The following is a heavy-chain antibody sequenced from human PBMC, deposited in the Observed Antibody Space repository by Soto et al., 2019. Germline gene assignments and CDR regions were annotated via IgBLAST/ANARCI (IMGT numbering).Heavy chain of an antibody. D-gene: IGHD3-3*01. V-gene: IGHV3-21*01. CDR2: ISSSSSYI. Sequence: GGSLRLSCAASGFTFSSYSMNWVRQAPGKGLEWVSSISSSSSYIYYADSVKGPFTISKDNAKNSLYLQMNSLRAEDTAVYYCARIGTIFGVTNYWGQGTLVTVSS. J-gene: IGHJ4*02. CDR1: GFTFSSYS. CDR3: ARIGTIFGVTNY.